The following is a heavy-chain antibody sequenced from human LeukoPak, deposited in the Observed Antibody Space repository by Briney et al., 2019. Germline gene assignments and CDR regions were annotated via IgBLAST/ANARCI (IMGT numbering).Heavy chain of an antibody. D-gene: IGHD1-26*01. CDR1: GFTFSSYS. V-gene: IGHV3-48*01. CDR3: ARAYSVKYGLGYYYMDV. Sequence: GGSLRLSCAASGFTFSSYSMNWVRQAPGKGLEWVSYISTGSSTIYYADSVKGRFTISRDSAKNSLYLQMNSLRAEDTAVYYCARAYSVKYGLGYYYMDVWGKGTTVTISS. J-gene: IGHJ6*03. CDR2: ISTGSSTI.